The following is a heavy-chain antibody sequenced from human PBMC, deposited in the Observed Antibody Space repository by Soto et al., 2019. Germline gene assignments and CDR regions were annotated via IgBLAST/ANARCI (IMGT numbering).Heavy chain of an antibody. D-gene: IGHD2-15*01. J-gene: IGHJ4*02. CDR2: ISYSGGTK. CDR1: GFTFTKYS. CDR3: VRGVVVVVGSTAENFDH. Sequence: GGSLSLSCVTSGFTFTKYSMNWVRQAPGKGLEWVSYISYSGGTKYYADSLKGRYAISRDDAKNSVYLQMNSLRDEDTAFYYCVRGVVVVVGSTAENFDHWGQGTLVTVSS. V-gene: IGHV3-48*02.